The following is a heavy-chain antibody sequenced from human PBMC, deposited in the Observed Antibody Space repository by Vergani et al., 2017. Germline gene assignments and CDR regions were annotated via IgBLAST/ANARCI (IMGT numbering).Heavy chain of an antibody. J-gene: IGHJ4*02. CDR1: GYSFTNYW. CDR3: ARLDGRDSSGSKYFDY. Sequence: EVQLVQSGAEVKKPGESLKISCQISGYSFTNYWIGWVRQMPGKGLEWMGIIHPADSDTRYSPSFQGQVTISVDKSISTAYLQRSSLRASDSAMYYCARLDGRDSSGSKYFDYWGQGTVHTVSS. CDR2: IHPADSDT. D-gene: IGHD3-22*01. V-gene: IGHV5-51*01.